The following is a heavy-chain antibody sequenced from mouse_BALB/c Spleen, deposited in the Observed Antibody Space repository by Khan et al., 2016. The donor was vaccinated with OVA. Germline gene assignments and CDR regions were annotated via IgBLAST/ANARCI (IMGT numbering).Heavy chain of an antibody. CDR3: ARKTGSDFDY. Sequence: IQLVQSGPELVKPGASVKISCKASGYSFTGYFMNWVMQSHGKRLEWIGRINPHIGETFYNQKFKDKATLTVDESSSTAHMELRSLASEDSAVYYCARKTGSDFDYWGQGTTLTVSS. CDR2: INPHIGET. V-gene: IGHV1-20*02. J-gene: IGHJ2*01. CDR1: GYSFTGYF. D-gene: IGHD1-1*01.